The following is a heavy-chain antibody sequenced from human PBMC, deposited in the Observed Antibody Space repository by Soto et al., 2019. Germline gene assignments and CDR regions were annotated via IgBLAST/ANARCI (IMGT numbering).Heavy chain of an antibody. Sequence: VKVSCKASGYTFTSYGISWVRQAPGQGLEWMGWISAYNGNTNYAQKLQGRVTMTTDTSTSTAYMELRSLRSDDTAMYYCARDRPTIAVAGTLYYYGMDVWGQGTTVTVSS. J-gene: IGHJ6*02. CDR2: ISAYNGNT. CDR3: ARDRPTIAVAGTLYYYGMDV. CDR1: GYTFTSYG. D-gene: IGHD6-19*01. V-gene: IGHV1-18*01.